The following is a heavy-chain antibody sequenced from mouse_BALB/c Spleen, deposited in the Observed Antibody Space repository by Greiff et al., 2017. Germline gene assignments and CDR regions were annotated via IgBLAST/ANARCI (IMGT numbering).Heavy chain of an antibody. Sequence: EVKLMESGGGLVKPGGSLKLSCAASGFTFSSYAMSWVRQTPEKRLEWVASISSGGSTYYPDSVKGRFTISRDNARNILYLQMSSLRSEDTAMYYCARYYGSGFDVWGAGTTVTVSS. CDR3: ARYYGSGFDV. J-gene: IGHJ1*01. CDR2: ISSGGST. V-gene: IGHV5-6-5*01. D-gene: IGHD1-1*01. CDR1: GFTFSSYA.